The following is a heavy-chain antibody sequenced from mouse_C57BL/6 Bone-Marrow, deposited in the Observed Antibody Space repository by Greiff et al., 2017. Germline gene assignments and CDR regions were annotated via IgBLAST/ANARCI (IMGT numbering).Heavy chain of an antibody. V-gene: IGHV5-16*01. CDR3: ARDDYYGGSPFAY. CDR1: GFTFSDYY. Sequence: EVLLVESEGGLVQPGSSMKLSCTASGFTFSDYYMAWVRQVPEKGLEWVANINADGSSTYYLDSLKSRFIISRDNSKNILYLQLSSLKSEDTATYYCARDDYYGGSPFAYWGRGTLVTV. D-gene: IGHD1-1*01. CDR2: INADGSST. J-gene: IGHJ3*01.